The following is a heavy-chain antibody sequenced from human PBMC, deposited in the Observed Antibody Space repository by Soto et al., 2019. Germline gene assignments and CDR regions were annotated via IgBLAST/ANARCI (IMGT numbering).Heavy chain of an antibody. J-gene: IGHJ2*01. V-gene: IGHV3-74*01. D-gene: IGHD5-18*01. CDR1: GFTFSSYW. CDR3: ARDMGTLGWYFDL. Sequence: EVQLVESGGDLVQPGGSLRLSCAASGFTFSSYWMHWVRQAPGKGLVWVSRINSDGSSTSYADSVKGRFSVSRDSAMNTLYLQMNNLRGEDTAVYYCARDMGTLGWYFDLWGRGTLVTVSS. CDR2: INSDGSST.